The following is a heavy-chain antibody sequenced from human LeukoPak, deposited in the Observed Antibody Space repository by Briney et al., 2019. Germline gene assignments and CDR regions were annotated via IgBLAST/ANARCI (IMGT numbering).Heavy chain of an antibody. V-gene: IGHV3-11*03. CDR1: GFSFSDYY. J-gene: IGHJ3*02. CDR3: ARSFYDFLNGPYEEAFDM. CDR2: ISSSATYT. Sequence: GGSLRLSGAASGFSFSDYYMNWIRQAPGKGLEWVTYISSSATYTDYAESVKGRFTVSRDNAKNSLYLQMNSLRAEDTDVYYCARSFYDFLNGPYEEAFDMWGQGTMVTVSS. D-gene: IGHD3-3*01.